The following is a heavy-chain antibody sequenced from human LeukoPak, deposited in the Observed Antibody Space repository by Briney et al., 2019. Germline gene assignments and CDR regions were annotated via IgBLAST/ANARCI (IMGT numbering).Heavy chain of an antibody. V-gene: IGHV3-11*04. CDR1: GFTFSDYY. CDR3: ARDSPSTWDAFYS. CDR2: ISSSGSTI. J-gene: IGHJ3*02. Sequence: GGSLRLSCAASGFTFSDYYMTWIRQAPGKGLEWVSYISSSGSTIYYADSVKGRFTISRDNAKNSLYLQMNILRAEDTAVYYCARDSPSTWDAFYSWGQGTLVTVSS. D-gene: IGHD5/OR15-5a*01.